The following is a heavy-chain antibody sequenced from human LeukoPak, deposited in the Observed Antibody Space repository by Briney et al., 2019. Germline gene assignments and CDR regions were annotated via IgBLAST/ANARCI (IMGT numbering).Heavy chain of an antibody. CDR1: GGSISSSSYY. J-gene: IGHJ5*02. CDR3: ARGIFGVPFS. Sequence: SEALSLPFTVSGGSISSSSYYWGWIRPPPGKGLEWIGSIYYSGSTYYNPSLKSRVTISVDTSTNQFSLKLSSVTAADTAVYYCARGIFGVPFSWGQGTLVTVSS. CDR2: IYYSGST. V-gene: IGHV4-39*07. D-gene: IGHD3-3*01.